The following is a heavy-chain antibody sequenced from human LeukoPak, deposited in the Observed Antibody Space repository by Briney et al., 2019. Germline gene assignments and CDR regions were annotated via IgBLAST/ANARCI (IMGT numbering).Heavy chain of an antibody. Sequence: ASVKVSCKASGYTFTSYGIIWVRQAPGQGLEWMGWISAYNGNTNYAQKLQGRVTMTTDTSTSTAYMELRSLRSDDTAVYYCARDPRPYYYDSSGYYGAFDIWGQGTMVTVSS. D-gene: IGHD3-22*01. CDR2: ISAYNGNT. CDR1: GYTFTSYG. CDR3: ARDPRPYYYDSSGYYGAFDI. J-gene: IGHJ3*02. V-gene: IGHV1-18*01.